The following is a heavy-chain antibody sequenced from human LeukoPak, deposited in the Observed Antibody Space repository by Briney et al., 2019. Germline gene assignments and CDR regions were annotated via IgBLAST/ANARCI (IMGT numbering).Heavy chain of an antibody. D-gene: IGHD3-10*01. V-gene: IGHV3-21*01. J-gene: IGHJ4*02. CDR1: GFTFSSYS. CDR3: ASGSLHDY. CDR2: ISSSSSYI. Sequence: PGGALTLSCAASGFTFSSYSMNRARQGPGKGVEWVSSISSSSSYISDAESVKSRFTISRDNDKNSLYLQMVGLRAEDTAMYYCASGSLHDYWGQGTLVTVSS.